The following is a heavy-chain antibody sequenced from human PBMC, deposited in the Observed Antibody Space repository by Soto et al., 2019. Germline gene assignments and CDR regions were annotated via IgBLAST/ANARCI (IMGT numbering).Heavy chain of an antibody. J-gene: IGHJ5*02. V-gene: IGHV4-31*03. CDR2: IYYSGSP. CDR3: ARDHYDSSGYWEYNWFDP. D-gene: IGHD3-22*01. Sequence: QVQLQESGPGLVKPSQTLSLTCTVSGGSISSGGYYWSWILQHPGKGLEWIGYIYYSGSPYYNPSLKSRVTISVDTSKNQFSLKLSSVTAADTAVYYCARDHYDSSGYWEYNWFDPWGQGTLVTVSS. CDR1: GGSISSGGYY.